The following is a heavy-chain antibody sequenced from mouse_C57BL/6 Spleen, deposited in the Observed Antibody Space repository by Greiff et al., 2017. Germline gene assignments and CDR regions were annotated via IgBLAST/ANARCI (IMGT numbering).Heavy chain of an antibody. CDR2: IRSKSNNYAT. Sequence: DVKLVESGGGLVQPKGSLKLSCAASGFSFNTYAMNWVRQAPGKGLEWVARIRSKSNNYATYYADSVKDRFTISRDDSESMLYLQMNNLKTEDTAMYYCVRQGDYALYAMDYWGQGTSVTVSS. CDR3: VRQGDYALYAMDY. D-gene: IGHD2-4*01. V-gene: IGHV10-1*01. CDR1: GFSFNTYA. J-gene: IGHJ4*01.